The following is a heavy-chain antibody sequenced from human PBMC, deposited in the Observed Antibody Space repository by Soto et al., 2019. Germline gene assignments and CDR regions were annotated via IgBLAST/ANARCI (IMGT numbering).Heavy chain of an antibody. CDR3: ARTPAKLRFLEWLTYCYGMDV. V-gene: IGHV1-18*04. CDR2: ISAYNGNT. D-gene: IGHD3-3*01. Sequence: ASVKVSCKASGYTFTSYGISWVRQAPGQGLEWMGWISAYNGNTNYAQKLQGRVTMTTDTSTSTAYMELRSLRSDDTAVYYCARTPAKLRFLEWLTYCYGMDVWGQGTTVTVSS. CDR1: GYTFTSYG. J-gene: IGHJ6*02.